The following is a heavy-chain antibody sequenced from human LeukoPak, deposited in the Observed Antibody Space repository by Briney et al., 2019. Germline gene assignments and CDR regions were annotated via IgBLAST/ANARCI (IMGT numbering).Heavy chain of an antibody. CDR3: ARVSTIAAAGMDV. CDR1: GGSTSGYY. V-gene: IGHV4-4*07. J-gene: IGHJ6*02. D-gene: IGHD6-13*01. CDR2: IYTSGST. Sequence: PSETLSLTCTVSGGSTSGYYWSWIRQPAGKGLEWIGRIYTSGSTNYNPSLKSRVTMSVDTSKNQFSLKLSSVTAADTAVYHCARVSTIAAAGMDVWGQGTTVTVSS.